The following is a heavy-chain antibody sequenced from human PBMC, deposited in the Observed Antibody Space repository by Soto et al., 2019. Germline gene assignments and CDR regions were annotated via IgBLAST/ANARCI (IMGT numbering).Heavy chain of an antibody. Sequence: ASGKVSCKASGGTFSSYAVSWVRQAPGQRLEWMGWINAGNGKTKYSQNFQGRVTITRDTSASIAYMEVNGLRSEDTAVYYCARGIWVATTADYCLDSWG. J-gene: IGHJ5*01. CDR3: ARGIWVATTADYCLDS. CDR2: INAGNGKT. D-gene: IGHD5-12*01. CDR1: GGTFSSYA. V-gene: IGHV1-3*01.